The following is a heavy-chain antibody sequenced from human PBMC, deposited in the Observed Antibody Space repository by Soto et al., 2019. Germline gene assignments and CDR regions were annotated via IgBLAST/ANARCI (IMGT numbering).Heavy chain of an antibody. J-gene: IGHJ4*02. CDR1: GFTFSSYA. CDR2: ISYDGSNK. D-gene: IGHD4-17*01. V-gene: IGHV3-30-3*01. Sequence: QVQLVESGGGVVQPGRSLRLSCAASGFTFSSYAMHWVRQAPGKGLEWVAIISYDGSNKYYADSVKGRFTISRDNSKNTLYLQMNSLRAEDTAVYYCARRHDYGSNSGVDYWGQGTLVTVSS. CDR3: ARRHDYGSNSGVDY.